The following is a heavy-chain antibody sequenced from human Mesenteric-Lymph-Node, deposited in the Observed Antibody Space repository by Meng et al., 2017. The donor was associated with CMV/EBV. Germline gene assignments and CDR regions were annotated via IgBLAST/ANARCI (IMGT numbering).Heavy chain of an antibody. Sequence: GSLRLSCTVSGGSISRYYWSWIRQPLGKGLEWIGSIYYSGSTNYNPSLKSRVTISVDTSKNQFSLKMSSVTVADTAVYYCARDALAPTWGQGTLVTVSS. CDR3: ARDALAPT. CDR1: GGSISRYY. V-gene: IGHV4-59*01. J-gene: IGHJ4*02. D-gene: IGHD1-26*01. CDR2: IYYSGST.